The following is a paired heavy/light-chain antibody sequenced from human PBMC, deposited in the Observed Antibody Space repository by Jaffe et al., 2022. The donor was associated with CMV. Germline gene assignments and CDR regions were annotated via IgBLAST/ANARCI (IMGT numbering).Light chain of an antibody. CDR2: SDN. J-gene: IGLJ3*02. CDR3: AAWDDILNGRV. V-gene: IGLV1-44*01. CDR1: SSNIEIKT. Sequence: QSVLTQPPSASGTPGQRVTISCSGGSSNIEIKTVNWYQQLPGTAPKLLIHSDNQRPSGVPDRFSGSKSGTSASLAISGLQSEDEADYYCAAWDDILNGRVFGGGTKLTVL.
Heavy chain of an antibody. V-gene: IGHV3-73*02. CDR3: TRRNDVGTIGSFDY. CDR1: EFTFSGSA. D-gene: IGHD5-12*01. J-gene: IGHJ4*02. CDR2: IRSKDNHYAT. Sequence: ESGGGLVQPGGSLKLSCAASEFTFSGSAIHWVRQAFGKGLEWVGRIRSKDNHYATAYAASVKGRFTISRDDSKNTAYLQMSSLKTEDTAVYYCTRRNDVGTIGSFDYWGQGTRVTVSS.